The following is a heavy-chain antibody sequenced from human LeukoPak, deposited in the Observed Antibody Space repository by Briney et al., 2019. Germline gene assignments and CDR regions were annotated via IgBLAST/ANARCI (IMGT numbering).Heavy chain of an antibody. J-gene: IGHJ5*02. D-gene: IGHD3-10*01. Sequence: PGGSLRLSCAASGFTFSSYWMSWVHQAPGKGLEWVANIKQDGSEKYYVDSVKGRFTISRDNAKNSLYLQMNSLRAEDTAVYYCARDSVRNWFDPWGQGTLVTVSS. CDR1: GFTFSSYW. CDR3: ARDSVRNWFDP. V-gene: IGHV3-7*01. CDR2: IKQDGSEK.